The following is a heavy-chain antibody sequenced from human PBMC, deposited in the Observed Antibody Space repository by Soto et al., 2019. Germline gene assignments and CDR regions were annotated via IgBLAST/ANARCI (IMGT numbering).Heavy chain of an antibody. CDR1: GDSVYSRPHS. CDR2: IFYSGTT. CDR3: AGPTSYFEY. Sequence: QVQLRESGPGLLKPSQTLSLTCTVSGDSVYSRPHSWTWIRQLPDKGLEYIGYIFYSGTTYYNPSLKDRVTISLDTSKNQFYLSLTSVTAADTSVYYCAGPTSYFEYWGQGTLVNVSS. J-gene: IGHJ4*02. V-gene: IGHV4-31*03.